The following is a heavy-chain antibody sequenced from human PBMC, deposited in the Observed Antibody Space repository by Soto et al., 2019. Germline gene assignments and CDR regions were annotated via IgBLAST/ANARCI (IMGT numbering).Heavy chain of an antibody. Sequence: EVQLVESGGGLVQPGGSLRLSCAASGFDVSSNYMSWVRQAPGKGLEWVSLIYSGGTTYYADAVKGRSTISRHSSKNTLYLQMNSLRVEDTAVYYCAGRTYGWGYGTMVTVS. J-gene: IGHJ3*01. CDR3: AGRTYG. V-gene: IGHV3-53*04. CDR2: IYSGGTT. D-gene: IGHD4-17*01. CDR1: GFDVSSNY.